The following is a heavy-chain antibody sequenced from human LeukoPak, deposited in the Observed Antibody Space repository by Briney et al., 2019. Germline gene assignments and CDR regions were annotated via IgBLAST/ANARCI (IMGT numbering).Heavy chain of an antibody. CDR3: AKDDYGDYFGFDY. CDR1: GFTFRSYG. D-gene: IGHD4-17*01. CDR2: IWYDGSNK. J-gene: IGHJ4*02. V-gene: IGHV3-33*06. Sequence: PGGSLRLSCAASGFTFRSYGMHWVRQAPGKGLEWVAVIWYDGSNKYYADSVKGRFTIYRDNSKNTLYLQMNSLRAEDTAVYYCAKDDYGDYFGFDYWGQGTLVTVSS.